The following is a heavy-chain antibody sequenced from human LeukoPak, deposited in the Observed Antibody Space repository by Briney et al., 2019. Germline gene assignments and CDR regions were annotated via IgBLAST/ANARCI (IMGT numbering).Heavy chain of an antibody. D-gene: IGHD4-23*01. V-gene: IGHV4-59*08. CDR2: IYYSGST. Sequence: SETLSLTCTVSGGSISSYYWSWIRQPPGKGLEWIGYIYYSGSTNYNPSLKSRVTLSVDTSKNQFSLKLSSVTAADTAVYYCARAFPGGGYGGRGYYYYMDVWGKGTTVTVSS. CDR3: ARAFPGGGYGGRGYYYYMDV. CDR1: GGSISSYY. J-gene: IGHJ6*03.